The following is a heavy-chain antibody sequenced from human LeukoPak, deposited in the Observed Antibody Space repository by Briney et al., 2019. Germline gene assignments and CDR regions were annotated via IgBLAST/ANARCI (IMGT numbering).Heavy chain of an antibody. V-gene: IGHV1-2*04. CDR3: ARTRAPLYGSGSYGQLDY. D-gene: IGHD3-10*01. CDR2: INPNSGGT. J-gene: IGHJ4*02. CDR1: GYTFTGYY. Sequence: WASVKVSCKASGYTFTGYYMHWVRQAPGQGLEWMGWINPNSGGTNYAQKFQGWVTMTRDTSISTAYMELSRLRSDDTAVYYCARTRAPLYGSGSYGQLDYWGQGTLVTVSS.